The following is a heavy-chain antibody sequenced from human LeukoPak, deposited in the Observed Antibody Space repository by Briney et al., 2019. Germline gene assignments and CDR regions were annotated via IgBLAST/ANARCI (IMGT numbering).Heavy chain of an antibody. CDR3: ARLGIYYYDSSGYSPWFDP. Sequence: PGESLRISCKGSGYSFTTYWIGWVRQMPGKGLEWMGIIYPGDSDTRYSPSFQGQVTISADKSISTAYLQWNSLKASDTAMYYCARLGIYYYDSSGYSPWFDPWGQGTLVTVSS. CDR2: IYPGDSDT. CDR1: GYSFTTYW. J-gene: IGHJ5*02. D-gene: IGHD3-22*01. V-gene: IGHV5-51*01.